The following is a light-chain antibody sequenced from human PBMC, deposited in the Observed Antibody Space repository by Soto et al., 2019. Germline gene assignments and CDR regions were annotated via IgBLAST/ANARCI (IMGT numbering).Light chain of an antibody. Sequence: EIVLTQSPATLSLSARERATLSCRASQSVSSYLAWYQQKPGQAPRLLIYDASTRATGIPARFSGSGSGTDLTLTITSLEPEDFAVYYCQQRSNWPPTFGQGTKVDIK. CDR3: QQRSNWPPT. CDR2: DAS. V-gene: IGKV3-11*01. CDR1: QSVSSY. J-gene: IGKJ1*01.